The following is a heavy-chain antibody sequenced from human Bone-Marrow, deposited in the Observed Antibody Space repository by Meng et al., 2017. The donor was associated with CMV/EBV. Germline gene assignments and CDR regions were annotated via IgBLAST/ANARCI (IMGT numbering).Heavy chain of an antibody. J-gene: IGHJ5*02. V-gene: IGHV3-21*01. CDR2: ISSSSSYI. D-gene: IGHD2-15*01. CDR1: GFTFSSYS. Sequence: GESLKISCAASGFTFSSYSMNWVRQAPGKGLEWVSSISSSSSYIYYADSVKGRFTISRDNAKDSLYLQMNSVRIEDTAVYYCVRDRGWFRLDPWGQGTLVTVSS. CDR3: VRDRGWFRLDP.